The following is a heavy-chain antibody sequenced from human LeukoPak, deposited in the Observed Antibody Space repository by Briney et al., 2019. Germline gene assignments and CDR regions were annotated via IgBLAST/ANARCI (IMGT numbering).Heavy chain of an antibody. CDR2: INHSGST. CDR3: ARALIGYCNGSGLYMDV. V-gene: IGHV4-34*01. CDR1: GGSFRGYY. J-gene: IGHJ6*03. Sequence: SETLSLTCAVYGGSFRGYYWSWIRQPPGKGLEWIGEINHSGSTNYNPSLKSRVTISVDTSKNQFSLKLGSVTAADTAVYYYARALIGYCNGSGLYMDVWGKGTTVTVSS. D-gene: IGHD3-10*01.